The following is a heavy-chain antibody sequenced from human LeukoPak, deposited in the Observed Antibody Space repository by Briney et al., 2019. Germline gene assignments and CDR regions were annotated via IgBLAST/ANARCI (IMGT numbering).Heavy chain of an antibody. J-gene: IGHJ4*02. CDR1: GGSISSYS. CDR2: IYHSGST. CDR3: ARGVVTMVRGVGYFDY. V-gene: IGHV4-30-2*01. D-gene: IGHD3-10*01. Sequence: SETLSLTCTVSGGSISSYSWSWIRQPPGKGLEWIGYIYHSGSTYYNPSLKSRVTISVDRSKNQFSLKLSSVTAADTAVYYCARGVVTMVRGVGYFDYWGQGTLVTVSS.